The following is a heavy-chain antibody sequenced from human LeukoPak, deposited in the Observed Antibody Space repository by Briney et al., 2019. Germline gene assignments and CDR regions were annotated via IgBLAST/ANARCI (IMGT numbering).Heavy chain of an antibody. CDR2: ISSSGSTI. CDR3: ARVQLRDGYNYFDY. D-gene: IGHD5-24*01. V-gene: IGHV3-48*03. CDR1: GFTFSYYE. Sequence: PGGSLRLSCAASGFTFSYYEMNWVRQAPGKGLEWVSYISSSGSTIYYADSVKGRFTISRDNAKNSLYLQMNSLRAEDTAVYYCARVQLRDGYNYFDYWGQGTLVTVSS. J-gene: IGHJ4*02.